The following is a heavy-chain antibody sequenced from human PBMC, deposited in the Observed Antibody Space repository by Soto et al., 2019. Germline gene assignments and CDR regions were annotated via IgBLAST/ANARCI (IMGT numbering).Heavy chain of an antibody. V-gene: IGHV3-72*01. CDR1: GFTFSDHH. Sequence: PGGSLRLSCATSGFTFSDHHMDWVRQAPGKGLEWVGRIRNKADGHTTEYAASLKGRFTISRDDSKNSLNLEMNSLKTEDTAVYYCTKLGSALPFDPWGQGTLVTVSS. D-gene: IGHD3-10*01. CDR2: IRNKADGHTT. CDR3: TKLGSALPFDP. J-gene: IGHJ5*02.